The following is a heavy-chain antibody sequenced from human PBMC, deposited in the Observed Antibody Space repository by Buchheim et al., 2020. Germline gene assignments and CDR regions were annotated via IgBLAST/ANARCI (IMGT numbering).Heavy chain of an antibody. CDR2: IDWDDGK. Sequence: QVSLRESGPAQVRTTEILTLTCTVSGLSLRNIGVSVSWIRQPPGKPLQWLARIDWDDGKYYNTSLETRLTVSKRTSKKQVVLTLTNVDPADTATYYCARENDYNALDSWGQGTL. V-gene: IGHV2-70*15. CDR1: GLSLRNIGVS. CDR3: ARENDYNALDS. J-gene: IGHJ4*02. D-gene: IGHD5-24*01.